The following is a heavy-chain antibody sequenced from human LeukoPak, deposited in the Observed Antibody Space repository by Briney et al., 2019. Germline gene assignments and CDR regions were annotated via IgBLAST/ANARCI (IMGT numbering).Heavy chain of an antibody. CDR3: ASIIHYYGGSGSTFDY. Sequence: PGGSLRLSCAASGFTFSIYYMNCVRQAPGRGLEWVSSISSSSNYIYYADSVKGRFTISRDNAKNSLYLQMNSLRAEDTAVYYCASIIHYYGGSGSTFDYWGQGTLVTVSS. D-gene: IGHD3-22*01. CDR2: ISSSSNYI. CDR1: GFTFSIYY. J-gene: IGHJ4*02. V-gene: IGHV3-21*01.